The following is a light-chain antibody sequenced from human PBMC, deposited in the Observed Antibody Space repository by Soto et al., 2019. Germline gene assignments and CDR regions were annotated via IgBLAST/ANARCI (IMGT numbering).Light chain of an antibody. CDR2: DVN. Sequence: QSALTQPASVSGSPGQSITISCTGTSSDVGAYNYVSWYQQRPGKVPILMIYDVNNRHSGVSNRFSGSKSGNTASLTISGRQADDEDDDYCSSQTTRSTQVFGTGTKVTVL. CDR1: SSDVGAYNY. CDR3: SSQTTRSTQV. V-gene: IGLV2-14*01. J-gene: IGLJ1*01.